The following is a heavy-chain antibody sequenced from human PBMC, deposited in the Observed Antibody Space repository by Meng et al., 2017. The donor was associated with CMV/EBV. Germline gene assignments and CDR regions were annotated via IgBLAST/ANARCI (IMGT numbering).Heavy chain of an antibody. CDR2: ISNDGNNK. CDR1: GFTFSSYG. CDR3: ARAPRTGLEWLLLSSRWFDP. J-gene: IGHJ5*02. D-gene: IGHD3-3*01. V-gene: IGHV3-30*03. Sequence: GGSLRLSCAASGFTFSSYGMHWVRQSPGKGLEWVAVISNDGNNKYYADSVKGRFTISRDNSKNTLYLQMNSLRAEDTAVYYCARAPRTGLEWLLLSSRWFDPWGQGTLVTSPQ.